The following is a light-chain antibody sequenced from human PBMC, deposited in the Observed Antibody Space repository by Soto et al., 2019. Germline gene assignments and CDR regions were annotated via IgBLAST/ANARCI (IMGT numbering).Light chain of an antibody. CDR2: TAS. J-gene: IGKJ5*01. V-gene: IGKV3-20*01. CDR1: QSVSSNY. Sequence: EIVLTQSPGTLSLSPGERASLSCRASQSVSSNYLAWFQQIPGQAPRLLISTASSRATDIPDKFSGRGSGTDFTLTISRLEPEDFAVYDCHQYGSSPYTFGPGTRREIK. CDR3: HQYGSSPYT.